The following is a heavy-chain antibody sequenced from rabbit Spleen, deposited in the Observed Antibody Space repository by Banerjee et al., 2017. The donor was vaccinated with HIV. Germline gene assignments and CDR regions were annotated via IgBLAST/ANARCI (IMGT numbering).Heavy chain of an antibody. V-gene: IGHV1S45*01. J-gene: IGHJ6*01. CDR3: ARVTRYVGIGDVM. CDR2: IYADNSGFT. CDR1: GFSFSSSSY. Sequence: QEQLVESGGGLVKPGASLTLICTASGFSFSSSSYMCWVRQAPGKGLEWIACIYADNSGFTHYANWAKGRFTISKTSSTTVTLQVPSLTAADTATYFCARVTRYVGIGDVMWGPGTLVTVS. D-gene: IGHD4-2*01.